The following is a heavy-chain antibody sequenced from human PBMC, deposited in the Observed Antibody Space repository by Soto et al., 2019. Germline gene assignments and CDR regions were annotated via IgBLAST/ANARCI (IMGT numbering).Heavy chain of an antibody. V-gene: IGHV1-18*01. CDR3: ARGPDPTYFDY. J-gene: IGHJ4*02. Sequence: QVPLVQSGAEVKKPGASVKVSCKASGYTFSNYGVSWVRQAPGQGLEWMGWINTYNGNTNYEQKFQGRVTVTTDTPTSTAYMELRSLRSEDTAVYYCARGPDPTYFDYWGQGTLVIVSS. CDR2: INTYNGNT. CDR1: GYTFSNYG.